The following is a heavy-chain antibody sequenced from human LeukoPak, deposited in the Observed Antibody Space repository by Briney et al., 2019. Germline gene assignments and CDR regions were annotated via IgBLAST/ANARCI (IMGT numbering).Heavy chain of an antibody. CDR1: GFTFSSYD. Sequence: GGSLRLSCAASGFTFSSYDMHWARQATGKGLEWVSAIDTAGNTYYPGSVKGRFTISRENAKNSLYLQMSSLRAGDTAVYYCARERTPYSSGLDAFDIWGQGTMATVSS. CDR3: ARERTPYSSGLDAFDI. CDR2: IDTAGNT. D-gene: IGHD6-19*01. J-gene: IGHJ3*02. V-gene: IGHV3-13*04.